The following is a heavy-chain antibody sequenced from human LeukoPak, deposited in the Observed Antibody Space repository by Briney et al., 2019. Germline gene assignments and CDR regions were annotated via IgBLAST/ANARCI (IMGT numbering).Heavy chain of an antibody. V-gene: IGHV3-48*03. D-gene: IGHD6-19*01. Sequence: GGSLRLSCAASGFTFSSYEMNWVRQAPGKGLEWVSYISSGTDIYDADSVKGRLTIYRDNAKNSLYLQMKSLRAEDTAVYYCARESIAVAGAPFDYWGQGTLVTVSS. J-gene: IGHJ4*02. CDR2: ISSGTDI. CDR1: GFTFSSYE. CDR3: ARESIAVAGAPFDY.